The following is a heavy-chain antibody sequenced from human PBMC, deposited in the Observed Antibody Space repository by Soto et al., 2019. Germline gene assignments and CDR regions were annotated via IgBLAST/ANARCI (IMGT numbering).Heavy chain of an antibody. J-gene: IGHJ4*02. CDR2: MSPSGTRI. V-gene: IGHV3-11*01. Sequence: GGSLRLSCAASGFTLRDSHLDWIRQAPGKGLEFVSYMSPSGTRILYADSVKGRFTVSMDNAKKSLYLQMNSLKTEDTAVYYCVVEVYCSGSSCYESDHWGQGTLVTVSS. D-gene: IGHD2-15*01. CDR1: GFTLRDSH. CDR3: VVEVYCSGSSCYESDH.